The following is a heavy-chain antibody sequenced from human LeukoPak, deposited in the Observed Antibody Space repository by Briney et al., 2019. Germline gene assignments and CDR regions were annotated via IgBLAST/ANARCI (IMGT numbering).Heavy chain of an antibody. CDR2: ISTSSRYI. V-gene: IGHV3-21*01. D-gene: IGHD4-23*01. J-gene: IGHJ6*02. CDR1: GFTFSTYS. Sequence: GGSLRLSCAASGFTFSTYSVNWVRQAPGKGLEWVSSISTSSRYIYYADSVKGRFTVSRDNAKNSLYLQMNGLRAEDTAVYYCARHEPVITPSSYYYGMDVWGPGTTVIVSS. CDR3: ARHEPVITPSSYYYGMDV.